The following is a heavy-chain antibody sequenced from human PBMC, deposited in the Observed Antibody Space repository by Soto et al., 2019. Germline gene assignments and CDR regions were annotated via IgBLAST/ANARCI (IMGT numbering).Heavy chain of an antibody. D-gene: IGHD3-3*01. CDR3: ARGGGGGYDFWSGYHYYYGMDV. J-gene: IGHJ6*02. CDR1: GGSFSGYY. CDR2: INHSGST. V-gene: IGHV4-34*01. Sequence: QVQLQQWGAGLLKPSETLSLTCAVYGGSFSGYYWSWIRQPPGKGLEWIGEINHSGSTNYNPSLKSRVTISVDTSKNQFSLKLSSVTAADTAVYYCARGGGGGYDFWSGYHYYYGMDVWGQGTTVIVSS.